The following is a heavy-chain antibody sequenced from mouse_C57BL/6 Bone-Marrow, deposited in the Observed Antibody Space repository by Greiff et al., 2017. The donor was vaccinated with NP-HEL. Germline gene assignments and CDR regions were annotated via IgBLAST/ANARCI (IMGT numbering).Heavy chain of an antibody. CDR1: GFTFSDYG. CDR3: ARPGYYGSSYSWYFDV. V-gene: IGHV5-17*01. Sequence: EVKLVESGGGLVKPGGSLKLSCAASGFTFSDYGMHWVRQAPEKGLEWVAYISSGSSTIYYADTVKGRFTISRDNAKNTLFLQMTRLRSEDTAMYYCARPGYYGSSYSWYFDVWGTGTTVTVSS. D-gene: IGHD1-1*01. CDR2: ISSGSSTI. J-gene: IGHJ1*03.